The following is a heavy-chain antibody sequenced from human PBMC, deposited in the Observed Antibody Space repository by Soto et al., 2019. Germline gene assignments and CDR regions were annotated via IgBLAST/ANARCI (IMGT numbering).Heavy chain of an antibody. Sequence: ASVKVSCKASGYTFTCYYMHLVLQAPGQGLEWMGWINPNSGGTNYAQKFQGRVTMTRDTSISTAYMELSRLRSDDTAVYYCARVAVAMYYFDYWGQGTLVTVSS. CDR2: INPNSGGT. CDR3: ARVAVAMYYFDY. CDR1: GYTFTCYY. J-gene: IGHJ4*02. V-gene: IGHV1-2*02. D-gene: IGHD6-19*01.